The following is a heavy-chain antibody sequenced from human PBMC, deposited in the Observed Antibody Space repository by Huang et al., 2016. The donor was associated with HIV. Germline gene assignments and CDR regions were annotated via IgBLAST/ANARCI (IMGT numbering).Heavy chain of an antibody. J-gene: IGHJ4*02. V-gene: IGHV3-23*01. CDR3: AKAPQVLSQALDG. D-gene: IGHD1-1*01. CDR2: ISGTAAHT. CDR1: GFNFRVYA. Sequence: EVRLLESGGDLVRPGGSLRLSCQTSGFNFRVYAMNWVRQAPGRGVEWGARISGTAAHTYYAASVKGRFSISRDNDQNTVSLQMNSLGAEDTGIYYCAKAPQVLSQALDGWGQGILVTVSS.